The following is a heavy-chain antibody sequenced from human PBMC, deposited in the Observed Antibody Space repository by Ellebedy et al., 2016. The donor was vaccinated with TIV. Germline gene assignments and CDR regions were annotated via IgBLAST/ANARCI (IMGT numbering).Heavy chain of an antibody. Sequence: MPSETLSLTCTVSGGSISSGDYYWSWIRQPPGKGLEWIGYIYYSGSTYYNPSLKSRVTISVDTSKNQFSLKLSSVTAADTAVFYCAREISYYYGMDVWGQGTTVTVSS. V-gene: IGHV4-30-4*01. CDR3: AREISYYYGMDV. D-gene: IGHD3-3*01. CDR1: GGSISSGDYY. CDR2: IYYSGST. J-gene: IGHJ6*02.